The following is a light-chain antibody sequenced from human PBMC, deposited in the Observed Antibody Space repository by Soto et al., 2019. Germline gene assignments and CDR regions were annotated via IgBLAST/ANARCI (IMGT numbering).Light chain of an antibody. V-gene: IGLV3-21*02. CDR1: NIGSKS. CDR2: EDS. Sequence: SYELTQPPSVSLAPGQTARITCGGDNIGSKSVHWYQQKPGQAPVLVVYEDSDRPSGIPERFSGSNSGNTATLTVSRVEAGDEADYYCQVWDSTIDHVVFGGGTKLTVL. J-gene: IGLJ2*01. CDR3: QVWDSTIDHVV.